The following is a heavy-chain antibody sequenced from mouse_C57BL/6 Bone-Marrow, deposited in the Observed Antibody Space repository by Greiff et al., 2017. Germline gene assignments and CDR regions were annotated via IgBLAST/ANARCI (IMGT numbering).Heavy chain of an antibody. J-gene: IGHJ2*01. CDR1: GFTFSDYG. Sequence: EVQRVESGGGLVKPGGSLKLSCAASGFTFSDYGMHWVRQAPEKGLEWVAYISSGSSTIYYADTVKGRFTISRDNAKTTLFLHMTSLRSEDTAMYDCANDSSGYDYFDYWGQGTTLTVSS. V-gene: IGHV5-17*01. D-gene: IGHD3-2*02. CDR3: ANDSSGYDYFDY. CDR2: ISSGSSTI.